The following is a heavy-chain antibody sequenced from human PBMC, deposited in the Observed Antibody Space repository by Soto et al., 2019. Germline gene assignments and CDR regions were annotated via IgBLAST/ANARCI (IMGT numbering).Heavy chain of an antibody. CDR2: IIPIFGTA. V-gene: IGHV1-69*13. D-gene: IGHD3-3*01. CDR3: ARPRYDFWSGYYYYYGMAV. CDR1: GGTFSSYA. Sequence: ASVKVSCKASGGTFSSYAICWVRQAPGQGLEWMGGIIPIFGTANYAQKFQGRVTITADESTSTAYMELSSLRSEDTAVYYCARPRYDFWSGYYYYYGMAVWGQGTTVTV. J-gene: IGHJ6*02.